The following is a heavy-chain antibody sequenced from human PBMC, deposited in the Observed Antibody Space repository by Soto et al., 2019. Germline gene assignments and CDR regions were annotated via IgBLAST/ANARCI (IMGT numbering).Heavy chain of an antibody. V-gene: IGHV1-18*01. D-gene: IGHD3-10*01. CDR2: ISAYNGNT. Sequence: GASVKVSCKASGYTFTSYGISWVRQAPGQRLEWMGWISAYNGNTNYAQKLQGRVTMTTDTSTSTAYMELRSLRSDDTAVYYCARVPKSILVRPFIMWSDPWGQGTLVTAPQ. J-gene: IGHJ5*02. CDR1: GYTFTSYG. CDR3: ARVPKSILVRPFIMWSDP.